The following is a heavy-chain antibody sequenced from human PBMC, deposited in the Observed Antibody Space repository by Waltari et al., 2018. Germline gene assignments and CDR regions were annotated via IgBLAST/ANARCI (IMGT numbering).Heavy chain of an antibody. Sequence: EVQLVETGGGLIQSGGSLRLSCAASGFNVSSNYMSWVRQAPGKGLEWVSVIYRGGRTNPAASVKGRFTISRDNSKNTLYLQMNSLRAEDTAMYYCARGQTVLITETYYYYGMDVWGQGTTVTVSS. V-gene: IGHV3-53*02. D-gene: IGHD4-17*01. CDR2: IYRGGRT. CDR3: ARGQTVLITETYYYYGMDV. J-gene: IGHJ6*02. CDR1: GFNVSSNY.